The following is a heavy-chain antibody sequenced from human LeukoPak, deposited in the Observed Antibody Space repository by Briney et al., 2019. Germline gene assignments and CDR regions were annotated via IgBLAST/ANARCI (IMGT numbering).Heavy chain of an antibody. CDR1: GGSISSYY. CDR3: ARGTGIAVAGKVWFDP. D-gene: IGHD6-19*01. V-gene: IGHV4-59*08. Sequence: SETLSLTCTVSGGSISSYYWNWIRQPPGKGLEWIGYIYYSGSTNYNPSLKSRVTISVDRSKNQFSLKLSSVTAADTAVYYCARGTGIAVAGKVWFDPWGQGTLVTVSS. CDR2: IYYSGST. J-gene: IGHJ5*02.